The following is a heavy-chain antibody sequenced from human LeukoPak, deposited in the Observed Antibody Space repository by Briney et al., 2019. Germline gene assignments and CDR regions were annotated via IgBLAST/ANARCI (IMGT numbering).Heavy chain of an antibody. CDR1: GFTSSNYG. V-gene: IGHV3-30*18. CDR2: ISYDGSDK. D-gene: IGHD3-22*01. J-gene: IGHJ4*02. CDR3: AKDYYDSSGHFDY. Sequence: PGGSLRLSCAASGFTSSNYGMHWVRQAPGKGLEWVAVISYDGSDKYYADSVKGRFTISRDNSKNTVYLQMNSLRDEDTAVYYCAKDYYDSSGHFDYWGQGTLVTVSS.